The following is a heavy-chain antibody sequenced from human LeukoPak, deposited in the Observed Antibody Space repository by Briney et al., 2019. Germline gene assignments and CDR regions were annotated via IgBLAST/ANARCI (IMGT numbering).Heavy chain of an antibody. Sequence: GGSLRLSCAASGFSFSSYAMSWVRQAPGKGLEWVSSISGSGDNTYYAESVKGRFTISRDNSKNTLYLQMNSLRAEDTAVYYCAKSWAAHDYWGQGTLVTVSS. CDR1: GFSFSSYA. J-gene: IGHJ4*02. D-gene: IGHD2-15*01. CDR3: AKSWAAHDY. V-gene: IGHV3-23*01. CDR2: ISGSGDNT.